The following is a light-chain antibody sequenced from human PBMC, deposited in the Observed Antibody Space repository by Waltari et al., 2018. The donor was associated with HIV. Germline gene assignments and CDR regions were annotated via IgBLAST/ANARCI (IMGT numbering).Light chain of an antibody. CDR3: ATRDDRLSGVR. CDR2: REG. J-gene: IGLJ2*01. CDR1: SSNIGDNH. Sequence: QPVLVQPPSASGTPGQRVTISCSGSSSNIGDNHVYWYQQIPGTTTTLLNYREGRWPAGAADRISGAKSGTAAALASSGRRSEDGAIYFCATRDDRLSGVRFGGGTKLTVL. V-gene: IGLV1-47*01.